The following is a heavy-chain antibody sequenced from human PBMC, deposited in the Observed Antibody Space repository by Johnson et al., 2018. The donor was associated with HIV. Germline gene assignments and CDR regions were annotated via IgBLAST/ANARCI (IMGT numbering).Heavy chain of an antibody. D-gene: IGHD1-14*01. CDR1: GFTFSSYA. J-gene: IGHJ3*02. V-gene: IGHV3-23*04. CDR2: ISGSGGGT. Sequence: VQLVESGGGVVQPGRSLRLSCAASGFTFSSYAMSWVRQAPGKGLEWVSAISGSGGGTYYEDSVKGRFTISRDNSKNTLYLKMNSLRPQDTAVYYCARTRQGAFDIWGQGTIVTVSS. CDR3: ARTRQGAFDI.